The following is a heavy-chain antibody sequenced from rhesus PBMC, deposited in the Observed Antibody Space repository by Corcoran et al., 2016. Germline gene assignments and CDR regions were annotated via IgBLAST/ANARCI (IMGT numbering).Heavy chain of an antibody. CDR3: AKGPGYGLDS. D-gene: IGHD1-38*01. V-gene: IGHV3S5*01. CDR2: ISNGGVST. J-gene: IGHJ6*01. Sequence: EVQLVESGGGLVQPGGSLRLSCAASGFTFSSYGMSWVRQAPGKGLEWVSSISNGGVSTYDADSVKGRFTISRENSKNTLSLQMNSLRAEDTAVYYCAKGPGYGLDSWGQGVVVTVSS. CDR1: GFTFSSYG.